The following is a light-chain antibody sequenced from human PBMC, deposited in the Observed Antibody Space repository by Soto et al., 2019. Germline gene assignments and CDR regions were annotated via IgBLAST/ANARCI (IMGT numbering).Light chain of an antibody. CDR1: SSNIGTNT. J-gene: IGLJ2*01. Sequence: QSVLTQPPSASGTPGQRVTISCSGSSSNIGTNTVNWYQQFPGSAPQLLLYNTNRRPSGVPGRFSGSKSGTSASLAISGLQSEDEADYYCAAWDGSLDVVLFGGGTQLTVL. CDR2: NTN. CDR3: AAWDGSLDVVL. V-gene: IGLV1-44*01.